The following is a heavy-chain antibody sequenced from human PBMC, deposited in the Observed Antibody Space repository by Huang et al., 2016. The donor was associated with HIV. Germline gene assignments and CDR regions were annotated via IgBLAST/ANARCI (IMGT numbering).Heavy chain of an antibody. J-gene: IGHJ3*02. V-gene: IGHV1-18*01. D-gene: IGHD2-2*01. CDR2: ISGDNGVT. Sequence: QVQLVQSGVEVKKPGASVKVSCKASGYTFTSYGISWVRQAPGQGLEWMGWISGDNGVTNYAQNVQGRVTMTTDTATSTAYMELRSLRSDDTAVYYCARDSPLLGVVIVVVPTAPNAFDIWGQGTMVTVSS. CDR3: ARDSPLLGVVIVVVPTAPNAFDI. CDR1: GYTFTSYG.